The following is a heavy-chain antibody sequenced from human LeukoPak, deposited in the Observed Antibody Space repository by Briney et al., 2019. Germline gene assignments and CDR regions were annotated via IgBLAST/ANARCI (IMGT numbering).Heavy chain of an antibody. D-gene: IGHD3-16*01. Sequence: PSETLSLTCAVSGYSISSGYYWGWIRQPPGKGLDWIGSIYHSGSTYYNPSLKSRVTISVDTSKNQFSLKLSSVTAADTAVYYCARTIHRGGHYYFDYWGQGTLVTVSS. CDR3: ARTIHRGGHYYFDY. V-gene: IGHV4-38-2*01. J-gene: IGHJ4*02. CDR1: GYSISSGYY. CDR2: IYHSGST.